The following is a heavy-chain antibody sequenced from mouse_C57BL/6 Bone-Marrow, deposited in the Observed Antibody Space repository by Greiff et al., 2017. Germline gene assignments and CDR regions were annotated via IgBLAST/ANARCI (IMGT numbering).Heavy chain of an antibody. CDR1: GYTFTDYY. V-gene: IGHV1-26*01. CDR2: INPNNGGT. Sequence: VQLQQSGPELVKPGASVKISCKASGYTFTDYYMTWVKQSHGKSLEWIGDINPNNGGTSYNQKFKGKATLTVDTSSSTAYMELRSLTSEDSAVYYCARTDGYSLFAYWGQGTLVTVSA. CDR3: ARTDGYSLFAY. D-gene: IGHD2-3*01. J-gene: IGHJ3*01.